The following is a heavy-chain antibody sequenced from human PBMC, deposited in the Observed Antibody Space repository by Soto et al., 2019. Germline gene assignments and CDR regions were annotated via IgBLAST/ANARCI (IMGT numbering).Heavy chain of an antibody. CDR2: ISSSSSYI. V-gene: IGHV3-21*01. D-gene: IGHD3-22*01. CDR1: GFTFSSYS. CDR3: ARDLAYDSSARRYFDY. J-gene: IGHJ4*02. Sequence: EVQLVESGGGLVKPGGSLRLSCAASGFTFSSYSMNWVRQAPGKGLEWVSSISSSSSYIYYADSVKGRFTISRDNAKNSLYLQMNSLRAEDTAVYYCARDLAYDSSARRYFDYWGQGTLVTVSS.